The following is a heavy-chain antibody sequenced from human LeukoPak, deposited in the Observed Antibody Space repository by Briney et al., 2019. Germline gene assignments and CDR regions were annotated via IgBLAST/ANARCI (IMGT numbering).Heavy chain of an antibody. Sequence: SETLSLTCAVSGGFISSSSYYWAWVRQPPGKGLEWIGSIYNSGSGYYNPSLRSRITISFNTSKSQFSLKLNSVTAADTAVYYCARYSGYDYVFDYWGQGTLVTVSS. CDR3: ARYSGYDYVFDY. J-gene: IGHJ4*02. D-gene: IGHD5-12*01. CDR1: GGFISSSSYY. CDR2: IYNSGSG. V-gene: IGHV4-39*07.